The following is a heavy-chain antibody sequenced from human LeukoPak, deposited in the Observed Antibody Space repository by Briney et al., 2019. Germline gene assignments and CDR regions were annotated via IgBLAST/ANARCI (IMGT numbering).Heavy chain of an antibody. V-gene: IGHV4-30-4*07. D-gene: IGHD5-24*01. CDR1: GYSITSGSYS. CDR3: ARGPEMATEIDYAFDI. Sequence: SETLSLTCTVSGYSITSGSYSWNWIRQPPGKGLEWIGYIFYSGNTYFNPSLKSRVTISVDTSKNQFSLKLSSVTAADTAVYYCARGPEMATEIDYAFDIWGQETMVTVSS. J-gene: IGHJ3*02. CDR2: IFYSGNT.